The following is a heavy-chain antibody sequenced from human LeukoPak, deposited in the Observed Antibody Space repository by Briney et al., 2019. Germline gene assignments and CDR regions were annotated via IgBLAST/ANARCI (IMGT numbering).Heavy chain of an antibody. CDR3: ARRDYDSSNGAFDI. CDR2: IYPGDSDT. J-gene: IGHJ3*02. D-gene: IGHD3-22*01. CDR1: GYSFTSYW. Sequence: GESLKISCKGSGYSFTSYWIGWVRQMPGKGLEWMGIIYPGDSDTRYSPSFRGQVTISADKSISTAYLQWSSLKASDTAIYYCARRDYDSSNGAFDIWGQGTMVTVSS. V-gene: IGHV5-51*01.